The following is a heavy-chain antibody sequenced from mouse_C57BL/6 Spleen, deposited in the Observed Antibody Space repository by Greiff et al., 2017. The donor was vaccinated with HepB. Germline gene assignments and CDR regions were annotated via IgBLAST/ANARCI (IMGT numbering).Heavy chain of an antibody. J-gene: IGHJ1*03. D-gene: IGHD1-1*01. V-gene: IGHV1-55*01. Sequence: QVQLQQPGAELVKPGASVKMSCKASGYTFTSYWITWVKQRPGQGLEWIGDIYPGSGSTNYNEKFKSKATLTVDTSSSTAYMQLSSLTSEDSAVYYCARYYYYGSSYRDWYFDVWGTGTTVTVSS. CDR1: GYTFTSYW. CDR3: ARYYYYGSSYRDWYFDV. CDR2: IYPGSGST.